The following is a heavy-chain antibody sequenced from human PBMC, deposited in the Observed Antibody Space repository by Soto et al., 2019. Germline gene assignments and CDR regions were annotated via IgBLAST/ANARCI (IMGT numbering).Heavy chain of an antibody. J-gene: IGHJ6*02. CDR1: GFTFSSYG. V-gene: IGHV3-30*03. CDR3: SGSYYYYGMDV. D-gene: IGHD5-12*01. Sequence: LRLSCAASGFTFSSYGMHWVRQAPGKGLEWVAVISYDGSNKYYADSVKGRFTISRDNSKNTLYLQMNSLRAEDTAVYYSSGSYYYYGMDVWGQGTTVTVSS. CDR2: ISYDGSNK.